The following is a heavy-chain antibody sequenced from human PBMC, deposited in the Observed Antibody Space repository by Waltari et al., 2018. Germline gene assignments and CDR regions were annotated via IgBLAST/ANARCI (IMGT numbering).Heavy chain of an antibody. J-gene: IGHJ4*02. Sequence: QLQLQESGPGLVKPSETLSLTCTVSGVSINTYYWTWARQSAGGGLEWIGRIYASGHIDHNPSLKSRLTMSVDTSQNQISLKVNSVTAADTAVYYCGRKDGDIWGQGTLVTVSS. D-gene: IGHD7-27*01. CDR3: GRKDGDI. CDR1: GVSINTYY. CDR2: IYASGHI. V-gene: IGHV4-4*07.